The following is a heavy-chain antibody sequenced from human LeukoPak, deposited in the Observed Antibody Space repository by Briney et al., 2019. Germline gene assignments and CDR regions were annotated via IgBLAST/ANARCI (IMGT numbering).Heavy chain of an antibody. CDR1: GFTFDDYA. V-gene: IGHV4-30-2*05. Sequence: KPGGSLRLPCAASGFTFDDYAMHWVRQAPGNGLEWIGYIYYSGSTYYNPSLKSRVTISVDTSKNQFSLKLSSVTAADTAVYYCARAYYDFWSGPQAFDIWGQGTMVTVSS. D-gene: IGHD3-3*01. CDR3: ARAYYDFWSGPQAFDI. CDR2: IYYSGST. J-gene: IGHJ3*02.